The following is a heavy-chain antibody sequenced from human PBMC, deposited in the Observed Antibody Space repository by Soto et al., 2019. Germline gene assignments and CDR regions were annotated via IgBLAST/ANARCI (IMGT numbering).Heavy chain of an antibody. CDR3: ARVTGGMDV. V-gene: IGHV4-59*01. CDR2: IYYSGST. Sequence: KPSETLSLTCTVSGGSISSYYWSWIRQPPGKGLEWIGYIYYSGSTNYNPSLKSRVTISVDTSKNQFSLKLSTVTAADTAVYYCARVTGGMDVWGQGTTVTVSS. CDR1: GGSISSYY. J-gene: IGHJ6*02. D-gene: IGHD1-20*01.